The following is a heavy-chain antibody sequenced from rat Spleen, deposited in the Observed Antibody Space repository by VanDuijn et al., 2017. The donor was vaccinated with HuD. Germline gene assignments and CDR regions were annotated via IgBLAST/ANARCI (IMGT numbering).Heavy chain of an antibody. CDR2: ISYDGSST. J-gene: IGHJ3*01. CDR3: ARDYYDGSYYYGWFAY. V-gene: IGHV5-29*01. Sequence: EVQLVESGGGLVQPGRSLKLSCAASGFTFSNYGMAWVRQAPTKGLEWVATISYDGSSTYYRDSVKGRFTISRDNAKSTLYLQMDSLRSEDTATYYCARDYYDGSYYYGWFAYWGQGTLVTVSS. CDR1: GFTFSNYG. D-gene: IGHD1-12*02.